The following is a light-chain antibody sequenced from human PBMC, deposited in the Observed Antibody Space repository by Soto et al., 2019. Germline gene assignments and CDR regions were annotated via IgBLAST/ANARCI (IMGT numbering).Light chain of an antibody. Sequence: DIQMTQSPSSLSASVGDRVTITCRAGQTISRNLNWYQQKPGKAPKLLIYAASSLQSGVPSRFSGSGSGTDFTLTINSLQPEDSATYYCQQSYNKAFGGGTKVEIK. CDR2: AAS. J-gene: IGKJ4*01. CDR1: QTISRN. CDR3: QQSYNKA. V-gene: IGKV1-39*01.